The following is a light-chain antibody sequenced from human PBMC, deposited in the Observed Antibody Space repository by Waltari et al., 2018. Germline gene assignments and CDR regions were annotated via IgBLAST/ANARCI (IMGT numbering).Light chain of an antibody. CDR2: EVT. Sequence: HSALTQPPSASASPPQSVTSSSTGTDTDVGGYNHVSWYQQHPGKAPKVLIYEVTKRPSGVPDLFSGSKSGNTASLTVSGLQAEDEADYYCSSYAGRNSVIFGGGTKLTVL. CDR3: SSYAGRNSVI. V-gene: IGLV2-8*01. CDR1: DTDVGGYNH. J-gene: IGLJ2*01.